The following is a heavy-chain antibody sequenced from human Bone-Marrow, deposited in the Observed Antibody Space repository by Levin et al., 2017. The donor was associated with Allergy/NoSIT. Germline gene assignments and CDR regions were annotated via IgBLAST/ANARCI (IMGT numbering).Heavy chain of an antibody. J-gene: IGHJ6*02. CDR2: ISWNSGSI. D-gene: IGHD2-2*01. CDR1: GFTFDDYA. CDR3: VKDRHCSSANCYRIYNYYAMDV. V-gene: IGHV3-9*01. Sequence: GGSLRLSCAASGFTFDDYAMHWFRQAPGKGLEWVSGISWNSGSIDYADSVKGRFTISRDNAKNSLYLQMNTLRPEDTAVYYCVKDRHCSSANCYRIYNYYAMDVWGQGTTVSVSS.